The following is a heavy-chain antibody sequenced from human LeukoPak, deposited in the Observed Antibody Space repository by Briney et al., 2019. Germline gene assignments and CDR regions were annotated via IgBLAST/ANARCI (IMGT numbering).Heavy chain of an antibody. CDR2: IYSGGST. Sequence: GGSLRLSCAASGFTVSSNYMSWVRQAPGKGLEWGSVIYSGGSTYYADSVKGRFTISRDNSKNTLYLQMNSLRAEDTAVYYCAREVGAPPYYFDYWGQGTLVTVSS. CDR1: GFTVSSNY. V-gene: IGHV3-53*01. D-gene: IGHD1-26*01. J-gene: IGHJ4*02. CDR3: AREVGAPPYYFDY.